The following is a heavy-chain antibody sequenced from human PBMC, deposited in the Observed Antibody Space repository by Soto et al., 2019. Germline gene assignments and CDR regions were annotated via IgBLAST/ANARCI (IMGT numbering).Heavy chain of an antibody. V-gene: IGHV4-59*02. CDR1: GGSVNSYY. D-gene: IGHD2-21*02. Sequence: SETLSLTCTVSGGSVNSYYWSWIRQPPGKGLEWIGYIFYSGSTKSNPSLKSRVTMSVDMSKNQFSLRLTSVTAADTAVYYCARVFSSYCGGDCSYFDSWGQGTLVTVSS. CDR3: ARVFSSYCGGDCSYFDS. CDR2: IFYSGST. J-gene: IGHJ4*02.